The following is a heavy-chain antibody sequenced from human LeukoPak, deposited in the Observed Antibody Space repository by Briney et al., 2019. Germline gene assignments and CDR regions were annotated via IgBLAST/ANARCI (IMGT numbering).Heavy chain of an antibody. Sequence: SETLSLTCTVSGGSISSYYWSWIRQPQGKGLEWIGYIYYSGSTNYNPSPKSRVTISVDTSKNQFSLKLSSVTAADTAVYYCARLSPGSLDMFDYWGQGTLVTVSS. CDR2: IYYSGST. V-gene: IGHV4-59*08. J-gene: IGHJ4*02. D-gene: IGHD3/OR15-3a*01. CDR1: GGSISSYY. CDR3: ARLSPGSLDMFDY.